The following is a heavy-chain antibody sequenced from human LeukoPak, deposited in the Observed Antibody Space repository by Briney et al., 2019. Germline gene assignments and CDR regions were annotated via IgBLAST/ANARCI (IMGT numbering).Heavy chain of an antibody. CDR2: IYYSGST. D-gene: IGHD1-1*01. J-gene: IGHJ3*02. Sequence: PSETLSLTCTVSGGSISSYYWSWIRQPPGKGLEWIGYIYYSGSTYYNPSLKSRVTISVDTSKNQFSLKLSSVTAADTAVYYCASTTGIDAFDIWGQGTMVTVSS. V-gene: IGHV4-59*06. CDR3: ASTTGIDAFDI. CDR1: GGSISSYY.